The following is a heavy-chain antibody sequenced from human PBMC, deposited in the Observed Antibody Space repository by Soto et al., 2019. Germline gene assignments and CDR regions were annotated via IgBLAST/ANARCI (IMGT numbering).Heavy chain of an antibody. J-gene: IGHJ6*02. CDR2: IIPIFGTA. CDR3: ARGWAVAGHAGPYYYGMDV. D-gene: IGHD6-19*01. CDR1: GGTFSSYA. V-gene: IGHV1-69*01. Sequence: QVQLVQSGAEVKKPGSSVKVSCKASGGTFSSYAISWVRQAPGQGLEWMGGIIPIFGTANYAQKFQGRFTITADESTRTDYMELRSLRSEDTAVYYCARGWAVAGHAGPYYYGMDVWGQGTTVTVSS.